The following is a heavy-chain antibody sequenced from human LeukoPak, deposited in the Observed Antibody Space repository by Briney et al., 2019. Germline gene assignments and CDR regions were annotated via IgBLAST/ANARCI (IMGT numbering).Heavy chain of an antibody. V-gene: IGHV3-23*01. D-gene: IGHD3-10*01. J-gene: IGHJ4*02. CDR3: AKDRIYADGLWDFDY. CDR1: GFTFSTYT. Sequence: GGSLRLSCTASGFTFSTYTMSWVRQAPGEGLKWVSGILTSGGTYYADSVKVRFTISRDNSKNTLYLQMNSLRADDTAVYYCAKDRIYADGLWDFDYWGQGTLVTVSS. CDR2: ILTSGGT.